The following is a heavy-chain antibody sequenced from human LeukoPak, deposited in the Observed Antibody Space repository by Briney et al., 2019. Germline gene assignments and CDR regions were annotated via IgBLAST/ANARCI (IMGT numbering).Heavy chain of an antibody. V-gene: IGHV3-11*04. D-gene: IGHD6-6*01. Sequence: GGSLRLSCAASGFTFSDSYMTWVRQAPGKGVEWVAYISGSGHDINYSDSVKGRFTISKDNAKNSLYLQMSSLRVEDTAVYYCTRDPRHFDSCGQGTLVTVSS. CDR2: ISGSGHDI. J-gene: IGHJ5*01. CDR3: TRDPRHFDS. CDR1: GFTFSDSY.